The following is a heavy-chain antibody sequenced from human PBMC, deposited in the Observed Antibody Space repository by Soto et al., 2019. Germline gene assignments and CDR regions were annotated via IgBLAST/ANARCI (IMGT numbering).Heavy chain of an antibody. Sequence: GGSLRLSCAASGFTFSDSPIHWVRQASGKGLEWVGRIRSEAKSYATVYAASVEGRFTISRDDSRNAAYLQMNSLRAEDTAVYYCAREVGAGPGWFDPWGQGTLVTVSS. CDR2: IRSEAKSYAT. D-gene: IGHD6-19*01. V-gene: IGHV3-73*01. J-gene: IGHJ5*02. CDR1: GFTFSDSP. CDR3: AREVGAGPGWFDP.